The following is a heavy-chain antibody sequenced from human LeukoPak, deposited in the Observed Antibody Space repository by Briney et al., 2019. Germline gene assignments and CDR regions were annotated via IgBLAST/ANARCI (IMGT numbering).Heavy chain of an antibody. J-gene: IGHJ4*02. Sequence: GGSLRLSCAASGFSFRSYAMSWVRQAPGKGLEWVSAISGSGGSTYYADSVKGRFTISRDNSKNTLYLQMNSLRAEDTAVYYCAKGIAVAGYYFDYWGQGTLVTVSS. CDR2: ISGSGGST. CDR3: AKGIAVAGYYFDY. CDR1: GFSFRSYA. V-gene: IGHV3-23*01. D-gene: IGHD6-19*01.